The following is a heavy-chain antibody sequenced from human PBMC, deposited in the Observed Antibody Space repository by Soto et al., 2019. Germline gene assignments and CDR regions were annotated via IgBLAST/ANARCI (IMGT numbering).Heavy chain of an antibody. D-gene: IGHD3-16*01. CDR2: ISAYNGNT. CDR3: ARDGALGENYYDYGMDV. V-gene: IGHV1-18*01. J-gene: IGHJ6*02. Sequence: QVQLVQSGAEVKKPGASVKVSCKASGYTFTSYGIRWVRQAPGQGLEWMGWISAYNGNTNYAQTLQGRVTMTTDTSKSTAYMELRSLRSDYTAVYYCARDGALGENYYDYGMDVWGQGTTVTVSS. CDR1: GYTFTSYG.